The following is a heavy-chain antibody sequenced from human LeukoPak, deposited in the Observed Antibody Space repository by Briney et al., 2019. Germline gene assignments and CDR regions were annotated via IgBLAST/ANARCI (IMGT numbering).Heavy chain of an antibody. CDR1: GFTFSSYS. V-gene: IGHV3-21*01. Sequence: GGSLRLSCAASGFTFSSYSMNWVRQAPGKGLEWVSSIGSSSSYIYYADSVKGRFTISRDNAKNSLYLQMNSLRAEDTAVYYCAREGDYDFWSGPTKTNWFDPWGQGTLVTVSS. CDR3: AREGDYDFWSGPTKTNWFDP. J-gene: IGHJ5*02. CDR2: IGSSSSYI. D-gene: IGHD3-3*01.